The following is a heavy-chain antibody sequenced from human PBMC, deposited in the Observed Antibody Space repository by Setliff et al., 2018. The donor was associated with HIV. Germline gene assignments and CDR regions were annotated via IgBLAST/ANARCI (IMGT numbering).Heavy chain of an antibody. D-gene: IGHD3-22*01. Sequence: PGGSLRLSCEASGFAFSTFDMNWVRQTPGKGLEWVAAVSPGGYTTYYADSVKGRFTVSRDDSKNMLFLQMSSLGADDTAVYYCARAYNVYDYRFDSSGYDYWGQGTLVTVSS. J-gene: IGHJ4*02. CDR3: ARAYNVYDYRFDSSGYDY. CDR2: VSPGGYTT. V-gene: IGHV3-23*01. CDR1: GFAFSTFD.